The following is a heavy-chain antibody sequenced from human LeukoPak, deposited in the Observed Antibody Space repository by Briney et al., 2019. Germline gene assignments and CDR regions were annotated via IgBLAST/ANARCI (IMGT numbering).Heavy chain of an antibody. CDR3: ARDTLRFLEWLEPYAFDF. Sequence: GGSLRLSCAASGLTVSNNSMIWVRQAPAKGLECVSMINCCGGPDSADSAKGQFTISRDNSQNPFFLQMNSLRLDDTPVYSFARDTLRFLEWLEPYAFDFWGQGTMVTVSS. V-gene: IGHV3-66*03. CDR1: GLTVSNNS. J-gene: IGHJ3*01. D-gene: IGHD3-3*01. CDR2: INCCGGP.